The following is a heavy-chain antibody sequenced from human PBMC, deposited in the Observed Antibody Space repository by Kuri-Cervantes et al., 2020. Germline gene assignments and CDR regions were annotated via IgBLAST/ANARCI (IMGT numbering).Heavy chain of an antibody. Sequence: ASVKVSCKASGYTFTGYYMHWVRQAPGQGLEWMGGFDPEDGETIYAQKFQGRVTMTEDTSTDTAYMELSSLRSEDTAVYYCWVDSSGYYDYWGQGTLVTVSS. D-gene: IGHD3-22*01. V-gene: IGHV1-24*01. CDR3: WVDSSGYYDY. CDR2: FDPEDGET. CDR1: GYTFTGYY. J-gene: IGHJ4*02.